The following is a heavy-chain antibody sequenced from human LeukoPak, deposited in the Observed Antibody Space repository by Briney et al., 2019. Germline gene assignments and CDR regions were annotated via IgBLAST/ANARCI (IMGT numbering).Heavy chain of an antibody. CDR2: INTNTGNP. V-gene: IGHV7-4-1*02. Sequence: ASVKVSCKASGYTFTSRAINWVRQAPGQGLEWMGWINTNTGNPTYAQGFTGHFVFSLDTSVSTAYLQISSLKAEDTAMYYCARGGYPDLSTWYSDYWGQGTLVTVSS. D-gene: IGHD2-15*01. CDR1: GYTFTSRA. CDR3: ARGGYPDLSTWYSDY. J-gene: IGHJ4*02.